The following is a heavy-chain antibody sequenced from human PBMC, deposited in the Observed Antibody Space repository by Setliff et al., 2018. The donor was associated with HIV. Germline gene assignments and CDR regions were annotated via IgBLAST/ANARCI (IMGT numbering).Heavy chain of an antibody. Sequence: PGGSLRLSCAASGFTFSSYSMNWVRQAPGKGLEWVSFISRTSSYIYYADSLKGRFTISRDNAKNTLYLQMNSLRAEDTAVYYCASLGGLLYTSSSLRGVDYWGQGTLVTVSS. V-gene: IGHV3-21*01. J-gene: IGHJ4*02. CDR1: GFTFSSYS. D-gene: IGHD6-6*01. CDR2: ISRTSSYI. CDR3: ASLGGLLYTSSSLRGVDY.